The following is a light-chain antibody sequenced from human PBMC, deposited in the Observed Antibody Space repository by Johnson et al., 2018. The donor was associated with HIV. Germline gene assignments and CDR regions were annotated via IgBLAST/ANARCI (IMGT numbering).Light chain of an antibody. CDR1: SSTFGNSY. J-gene: IGLJ1*01. CDR2: KNT. Sequence: QPVLTQPPSVSAAPGQRVTISCSGASSTFGNSYISWYQLLPGSPPKLLVFKNTERPSGIPDRFSGSNSGTSATLDITGLQTGDEADYYCATWDTSLSTGGVFGTGTKVTVL. V-gene: IGLV1-51*02. CDR3: ATWDTSLSTGGV.